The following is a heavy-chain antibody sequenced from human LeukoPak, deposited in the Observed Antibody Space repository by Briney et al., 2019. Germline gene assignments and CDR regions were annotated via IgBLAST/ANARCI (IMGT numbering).Heavy chain of an antibody. V-gene: IGHV4-59*10. J-gene: IGHJ1*01. CDR2: IYTSGST. CDR3: ARSFGYYYDSSGYYFQH. D-gene: IGHD3-22*01. CDR1: GGSFSGYY. Sequence: SETLSLTCAVYGGSFSGYYWSWIRQPPGKGLEWIGRIYTSGSTNYNPSLKSRVTMSVDTSKNQFSLKLSSVTAADTAVYYCARSFGYYYDSSGYYFQHWGQGTLVTVSS.